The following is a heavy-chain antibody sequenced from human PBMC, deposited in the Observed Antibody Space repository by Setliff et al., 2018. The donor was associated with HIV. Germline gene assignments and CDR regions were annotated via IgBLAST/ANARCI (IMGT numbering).Heavy chain of an antibody. CDR3: AKGGYGIAARPYYFDY. CDR2: IYSGDSTT. D-gene: IGHD6-6*01. V-gene: IGHV3-23*03. CDR1: GFTFSSYA. Sequence: PGGSLRLSCAASGFTFSSYAMSWVRQAPGKGLEWVSVIYSGDSTTYYADSVKGRCTISRDNSKNTLYLQMNSRRAEDTAVYYCAKGGYGIAARPYYFDYWGQGTLVTVSS. J-gene: IGHJ4*02.